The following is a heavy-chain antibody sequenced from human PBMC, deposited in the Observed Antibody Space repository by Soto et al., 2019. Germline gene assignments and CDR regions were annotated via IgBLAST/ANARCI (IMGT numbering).Heavy chain of an antibody. Sequence: PGGSLRLSCAASGFTFSSLAMSWVRQSPGKGLEWVSSIDNSGGVRFYADSVKGRFTTSRDNPKNTLFLQMNSLGAEDTAVYFCSTIALATGSTDSWGQGTLVTVSS. CDR2: IDNSGGVR. CDR1: GFTFSSLA. D-gene: IGHD6-19*01. CDR3: STIALATGSTDS. V-gene: IGHV3-23*01. J-gene: IGHJ4*02.